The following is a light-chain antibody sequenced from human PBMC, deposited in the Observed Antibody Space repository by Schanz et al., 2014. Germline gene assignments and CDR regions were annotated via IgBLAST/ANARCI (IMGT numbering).Light chain of an antibody. CDR1: QSVSSY. J-gene: IGKJ1*01. CDR2: DAS. CDR3: QQYGSSLWT. Sequence: EIVLTQSPATLSLSPGERATLSCRASQSVSSYLAWYQHKPGQAPRLLIYDASNRATGIPDRFSGSGSGTDFTLTISRLEPEDFAVYYCQQYGSSLWTFGQGTKVEIK. V-gene: IGKV3-20*01.